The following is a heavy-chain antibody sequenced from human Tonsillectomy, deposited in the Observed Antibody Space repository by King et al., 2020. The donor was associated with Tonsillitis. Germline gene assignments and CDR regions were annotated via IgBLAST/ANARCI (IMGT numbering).Heavy chain of an antibody. J-gene: IGHJ6*02. CDR2: ISYDGSNK. CDR3: ARDLRSLLRYFDIRYYYGMDV. Sequence: VQLVQSGGGVVQPGRSLRLSCAASGFTFSSYAMHWVRQAPGKGLEWVAVISYDGSNKYYADSVKGRFTISRDNSKNTLYLQMNSLRAEDTAVYYCARDLRSLLRYFDIRYYYGMDVWGQGTTVTVA. V-gene: IGHV3-30-3*01. D-gene: IGHD3-9*01. CDR1: GFTFSSYA.